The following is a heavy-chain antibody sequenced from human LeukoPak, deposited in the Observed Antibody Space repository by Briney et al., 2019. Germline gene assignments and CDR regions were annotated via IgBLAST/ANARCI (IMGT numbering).Heavy chain of an antibody. Sequence: PGGSLRLSCAASGFTFSDYYMTWIRQAPGKGLEWVSYIGTSSSYTNYADSVKGRFTISRDNAKNSLYLQMNSLRAEDTAVYYCAKDRGDYFDSSGFAYYGLGVWGQGTTVTVSS. CDR2: IGTSSSYT. V-gene: IGHV3-11*05. CDR1: GFTFSDYY. D-gene: IGHD3-22*01. J-gene: IGHJ6*02. CDR3: AKDRGDYFDSSGFAYYGLGV.